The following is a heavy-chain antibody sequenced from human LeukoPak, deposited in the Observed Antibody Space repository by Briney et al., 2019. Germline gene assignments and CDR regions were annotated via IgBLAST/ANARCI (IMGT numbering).Heavy chain of an antibody. D-gene: IGHD3-22*01. Sequence: KPSETLSLTCTVSGGSISSYYWSWIRQPPGKGLEWIGYIYYSGSTNYNPSLKSRVTISVDTSKNQFSLKLSSVTAADTAVYYCARERRSGYPEWGQGTLVTVSS. CDR1: GGSISSYY. CDR2: IYYSGST. V-gene: IGHV4-59*01. J-gene: IGHJ4*02. CDR3: ARERRSGYPE.